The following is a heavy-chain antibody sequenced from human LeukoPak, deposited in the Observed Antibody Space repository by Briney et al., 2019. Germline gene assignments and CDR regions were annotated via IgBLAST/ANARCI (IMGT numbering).Heavy chain of an antibody. CDR2: ISGSSATT. D-gene: IGHD6-19*01. V-gene: IGHV3-23*01. J-gene: IGHJ3*02. CDR1: GFTFSSYA. CDR3: AKDHVAVTGRISAFDI. Sequence: GGSLRLSCAASGFTFSSYAMTWVRQAPGKGLEWVSGISGSSATTYYADSVNGRFTISRDNSKNTLYLQMNSMRAEASALYFCAKDHVAVTGRISAFDIWGQGTMVTVSS.